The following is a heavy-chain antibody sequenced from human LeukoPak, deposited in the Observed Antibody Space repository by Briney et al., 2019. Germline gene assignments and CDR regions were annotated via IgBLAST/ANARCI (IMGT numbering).Heavy chain of an antibody. D-gene: IGHD3-22*01. CDR1: GGSFSGYY. Sequence: SETLSLTCAVYGGSFSGYYWSWIRQPPGKGLEWIGEINHSGSTNYNPSLKSRVTISVDTSKNQFSLKLSSATAADTAVYYCARVIPSDYYDSNGYYEDYWGQGTLVTVSS. CDR2: INHSGST. J-gene: IGHJ4*02. CDR3: ARVIPSDYYDSNGYYEDY. V-gene: IGHV4-34*01.